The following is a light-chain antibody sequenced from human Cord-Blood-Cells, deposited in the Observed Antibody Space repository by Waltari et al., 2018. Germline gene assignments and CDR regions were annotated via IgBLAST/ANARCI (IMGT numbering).Light chain of an antibody. CDR3: QQSYSTPQGLT. V-gene: IGKV1-39*01. CDR2: AAS. CDR1: QSISSY. Sequence: DIQMTQSPSSLSASVGDRVTITCRASQSISSYLNWYQQKPGKAPKLLIYAASSLQSGVPSRFSGIGSGTDFTLTISSLQPEDFATYYCQQSYSTPQGLTFGGGTKVEIK. J-gene: IGKJ4*01.